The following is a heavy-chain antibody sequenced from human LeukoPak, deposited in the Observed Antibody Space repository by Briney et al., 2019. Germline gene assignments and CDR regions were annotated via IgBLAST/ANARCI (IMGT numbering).Heavy chain of an antibody. CDR1: GFTFSSYA. CDR3: ARDLIFDY. J-gene: IGHJ4*02. D-gene: IGHD3-16*01. Sequence: GKSLRLSCAASGFTFSSYAMHWVRQAPGKGLEWVSVIYSGGSTYYADSVKGRFTISRDNSKNTLYLQMNSLRAEDTAVYYCARDLIFDYWGQGTLVTVSS. V-gene: IGHV3-53*01. CDR2: IYSGGST.